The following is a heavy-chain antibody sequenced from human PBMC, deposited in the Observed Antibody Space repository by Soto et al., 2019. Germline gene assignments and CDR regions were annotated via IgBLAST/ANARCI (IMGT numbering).Heavy chain of an antibody. V-gene: IGHV4-39*07. CDR1: GGSISSSSYY. J-gene: IGHJ4*02. Sequence: PSETLSLTCTVSGGSISSSSYYWGWIRQPPGKGLEWIGSIYYSGSTYYNPSLKSRVTISADTSKNHVSLKLTSVTAADTAVYYCARDHPHSYGIYYFDYWGQGTLVTVS. CDR3: ARDHPHSYGIYYFDY. D-gene: IGHD5-18*01. CDR2: IYYSGST.